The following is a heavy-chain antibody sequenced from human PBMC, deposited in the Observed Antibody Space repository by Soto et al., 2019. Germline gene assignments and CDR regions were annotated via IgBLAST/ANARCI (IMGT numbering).Heavy chain of an antibody. V-gene: IGHV3-23*01. J-gene: IGHJ4*02. CDR3: AKDSSSWPVYYFDY. Sequence: GSLRLSCAASGFTFSSYAMTWVRHAPGKGLEWVSAISVSGGITYYADPVKGRFTISRDNSKNTLYLQMNSLRAEDTAVYYCAKDSSSWPVYYFDYWGQGTLVTVSS. D-gene: IGHD6-13*01. CDR1: GFTFSSYA. CDR2: ISVSGGIT.